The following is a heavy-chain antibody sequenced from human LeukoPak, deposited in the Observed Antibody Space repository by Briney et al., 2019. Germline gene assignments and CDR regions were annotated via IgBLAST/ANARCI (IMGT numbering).Heavy chain of an antibody. Sequence: AETLSLTCAVYGGSFSGYYWSWIRQPPGKGLEWIGEINHSGSTNYNPSLKSRVTISVDTSKNQFSLKLSSVTAADTAVYYCARAWSCSGGSCYGALGYWGQGTLVTVSS. CDR2: INHSGST. CDR1: GGSFSGYY. CDR3: ARAWSCSGGSCYGALGY. J-gene: IGHJ4*02. V-gene: IGHV4-34*01. D-gene: IGHD2-15*01.